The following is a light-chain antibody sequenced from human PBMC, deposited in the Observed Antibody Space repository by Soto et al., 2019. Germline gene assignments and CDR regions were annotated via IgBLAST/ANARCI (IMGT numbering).Light chain of an antibody. CDR3: QVWDSSSDHPV. CDR2: YDS. V-gene: IGLV3-21*04. CDR1: NIGSKR. Sequence: SYELTQPPSVSVAPGKTARITCGGNNIGSKRVHWYQQKPGQAPVLVIYYDSDRPSGIAERFSGSNTGNTATLTISRVEARDEAGYYWQVWDSSSDHPVFGGGTQLTVL. J-gene: IGLJ7*01.